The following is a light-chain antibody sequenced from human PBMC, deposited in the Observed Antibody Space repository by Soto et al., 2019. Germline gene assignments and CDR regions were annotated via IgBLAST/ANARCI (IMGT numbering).Light chain of an antibody. CDR3: QQYYDTPLT. CDR2: WAS. V-gene: IGKV4-1*01. Sequence: DIVMTQSPDSLAVSLGERATINCRSSQRLLYNSDNKNYLRWFQQKPGQPPKLLIYWASTRESGVPDRFSGAGSGTDFTLTISSLQVEDVAVYYCQQYYDTPLTFGGGTKVEIK. CDR1: QRLLYNSDNKNY. J-gene: IGKJ4*01.